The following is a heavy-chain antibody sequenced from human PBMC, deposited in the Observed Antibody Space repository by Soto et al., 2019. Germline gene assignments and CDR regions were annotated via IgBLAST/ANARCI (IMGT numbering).Heavy chain of an antibody. V-gene: IGHV3-30*03. CDR1: GFTFSSYG. D-gene: IGHD3-3*01. CDR3: AREITYYDFWSGYYL. J-gene: IGHJ5*02. CDR2: ISYDGSNK. Sequence: QVQLVESGGGVVQPGRSLRLSCAASGFTFSSYGMHWVRQAPGKGLEWVAVISYDGSNKYYADSVKGRFTISRDNSKNTLYLQMNSLRAEDTAVYYCAREITYYDFWSGYYLWGQGTLVTVSS.